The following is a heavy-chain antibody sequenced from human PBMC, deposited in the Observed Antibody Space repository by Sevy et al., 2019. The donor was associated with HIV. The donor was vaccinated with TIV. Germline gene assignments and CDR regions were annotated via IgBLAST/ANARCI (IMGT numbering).Heavy chain of an antibody. Sequence: ASVKVSCKVSGYTLTELSMHWVRQAPGKGLEWMGGFDPEDGETIYAQKFQGRVTMTEDTSTDTAYMELSSLRSEDTAGYYCATVYGLRGYFDYWGQGTLVTVSS. D-gene: IGHD4-17*01. CDR2: FDPEDGET. CDR3: ATVYGLRGYFDY. CDR1: GYTLTELS. J-gene: IGHJ4*02. V-gene: IGHV1-24*01.